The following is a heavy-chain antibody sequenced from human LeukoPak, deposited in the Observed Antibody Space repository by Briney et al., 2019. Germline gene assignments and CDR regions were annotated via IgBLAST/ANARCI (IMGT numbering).Heavy chain of an antibody. J-gene: IGHJ6*02. CDR2: IWYDGSNK. Sequence: GRSLRLSCAASGFTFSSYGMPWVRQAPGKGLEWVAVIWYDGSNKYYADSVKGRFTISRDNSKNTLYLQMNSLRAEDTAVYYCARMTTVITPDGTDVWGQGTTVTVSS. CDR1: GFTFSSYG. CDR3: ARMTTVITPDGTDV. D-gene: IGHD4-4*01. V-gene: IGHV3-33*01.